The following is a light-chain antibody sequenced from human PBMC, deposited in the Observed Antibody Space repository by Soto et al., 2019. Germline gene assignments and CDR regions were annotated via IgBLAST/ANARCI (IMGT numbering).Light chain of an antibody. CDR2: DVS. CDR1: SSDVGGYNY. V-gene: IGLV2-11*01. CDR3: CSYAGSYTWV. Sequence: LTQPRSVSGSPGQSVTISCTGTSSDVGGYNYVSWYQQHPGKAPKLMIYDVSKRPSGVPDRFSGSKSGNTASLTISGLQAEDEADYYCCSYAGSYTWVFGGGTKVTVL. J-gene: IGLJ3*02.